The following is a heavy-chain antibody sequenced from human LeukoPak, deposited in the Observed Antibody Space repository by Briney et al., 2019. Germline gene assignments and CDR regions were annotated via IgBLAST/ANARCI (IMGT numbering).Heavy chain of an antibody. CDR1: GYTFTSYD. J-gene: IGHJ6*03. D-gene: IGHD6-13*01. Sequence: AASVKVSCKASGYTFTSYDINWVRQAPGQGLEWMGGMNPNSGNTGYAQKFQGRVTMTRNTAISTAYMELSSLRSEDTAVYYCARAGYSSSWYLYYYYYLDVWGKGTTVTISS. CDR2: MNPNSGNT. V-gene: IGHV1-8*01. CDR3: ARAGYSSSWYLYYYYYLDV.